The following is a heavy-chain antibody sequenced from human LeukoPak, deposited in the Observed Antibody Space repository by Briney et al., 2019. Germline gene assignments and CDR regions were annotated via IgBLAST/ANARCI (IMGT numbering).Heavy chain of an antibody. Sequence: GGSLRLSCAASGFTFRSYSMNWVRQAPGKGLEWVSYISSSSSTIYYADSVKGRFTISRDNAKNSLYLQMNSLRAEDTAVYYCARDRGFLEWSRWGQGTLVTVSS. CDR1: GFTFRSYS. CDR2: ISSSSSTI. CDR3: ARDRGFLEWSR. J-gene: IGHJ4*02. D-gene: IGHD3-3*01. V-gene: IGHV3-48*01.